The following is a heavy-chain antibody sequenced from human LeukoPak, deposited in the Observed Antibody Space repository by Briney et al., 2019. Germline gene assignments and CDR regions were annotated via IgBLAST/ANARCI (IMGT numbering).Heavy chain of an antibody. CDR2: ISAYNGNT. D-gene: IGHD2-2*01. V-gene: IGHV1-18*01. J-gene: IGHJ4*02. CDR1: GYTFTSYG. Sequence: ASVKVSCKASGYTFTSYGISWVRQAPGQGLEWMGWISAYNGNTNYAQKFQGRVTMTRDTSISTAYMELSRLRSDDTAVYYCARVIGSTEWGQGTLVTVSS. CDR3: ARVIGSTE.